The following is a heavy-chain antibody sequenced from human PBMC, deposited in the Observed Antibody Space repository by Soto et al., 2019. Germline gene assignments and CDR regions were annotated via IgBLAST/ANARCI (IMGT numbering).Heavy chain of an antibody. CDR1: GGSVSSGSYY. CDR3: ARGDDYGGKSAFDI. Sequence: KSSETLSLTCAVYGGSVSSGSYYWSWIRQPPGKGLEWIGYIHYSGSTNYNPSLKSRVAISVDTAKNQFSLRLSSLTAADTAVYYCARGDDYGGKSAFDIWGQGTMVTVSS. D-gene: IGHD4-17*01. CDR2: IHYSGST. J-gene: IGHJ3*02. V-gene: IGHV4-61*01.